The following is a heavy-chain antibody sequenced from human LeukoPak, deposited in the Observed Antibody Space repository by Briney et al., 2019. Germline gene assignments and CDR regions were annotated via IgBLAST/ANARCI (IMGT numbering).Heavy chain of an antibody. Sequence: PSETLSLTCAVYGGSFSGYYWSWIRQPPGKGLEWIGEINHSGSTNYNPSLKSRVTISVDTSKNQFSLKLSSVTAADTAVYYCARVDYGDCPECAFDIWGQGTMVTVSS. V-gene: IGHV4-34*01. CDR2: INHSGST. D-gene: IGHD4-17*01. J-gene: IGHJ3*02. CDR3: ARVDYGDCPECAFDI. CDR1: GGSFSGYY.